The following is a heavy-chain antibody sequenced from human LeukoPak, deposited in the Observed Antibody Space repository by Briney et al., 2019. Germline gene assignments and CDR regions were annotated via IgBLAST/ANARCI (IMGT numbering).Heavy chain of an antibody. D-gene: IGHD5-18*01. CDR1: GYSFTSYW. Sequence: KVSCKASGYSFTSYWIGWVRQMPGKGLEWMGIIYPGDSDTRYSPSFQGQVTISADKSISTAYLQWSSLKASDTAMYYCARPIRGYSYGYGYWGQGTLVTVSS. CDR3: ARPIRGYSYGYGY. V-gene: IGHV5-51*01. J-gene: IGHJ4*02. CDR2: IYPGDSDT.